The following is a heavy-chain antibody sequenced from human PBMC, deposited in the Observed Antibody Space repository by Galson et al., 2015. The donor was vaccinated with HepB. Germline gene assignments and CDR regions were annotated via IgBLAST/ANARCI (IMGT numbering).Heavy chain of an antibody. V-gene: IGHV3-30*03. Sequence: SLRLSCAASGFTFSSYGMHWVRQAPGKGLEWVAVISYDGSNKYYADSVKGRFTISRDNSKNTLYLQMNGLRSEDTAVYYCARGYDFGSGPFDPWGQGTLVTVSP. CDR1: GFTFSSYG. J-gene: IGHJ5*02. CDR3: ARGYDFGSGPFDP. CDR2: ISYDGSNK. D-gene: IGHD3-3*01.